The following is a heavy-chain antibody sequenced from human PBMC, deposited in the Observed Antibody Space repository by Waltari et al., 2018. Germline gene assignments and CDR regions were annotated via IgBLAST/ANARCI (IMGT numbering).Heavy chain of an antibody. CDR2: VNDGGIT. J-gene: IGHJ5*02. V-gene: IGHV4-34*02. CDR1: GGSFRAYY. CDR3: AKPLYTSGWHGYET. D-gene: IGHD3-22*01. Sequence: QVQLQQWGAGQLKTSETLSLTCAVSGGSFRAYYWAWIRQRPGKGLEWIGEVNDGGITNSNPSLKSRVTISVYTSKNQFSLRLTSVTGADTAVYYCAKPLYTSGWHGYETWGPGNLVTVSS.